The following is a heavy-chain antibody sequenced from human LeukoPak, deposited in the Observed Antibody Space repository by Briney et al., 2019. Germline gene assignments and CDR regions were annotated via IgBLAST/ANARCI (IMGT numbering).Heavy chain of an antibody. Sequence: RASVKVSCKASGGTFSSYAISWVRQAPGQGLEWMGGIIPIFGTANYAQKFQGRVTITTDESTSTAYMELSSLRSEDTAVYYCASKADVLLESLGAFDIWGQGTMVTVSS. V-gene: IGHV1-69*05. CDR3: ASKADVLLESLGAFDI. CDR2: IIPIFGTA. J-gene: IGHJ3*02. CDR1: GGTFSSYA. D-gene: IGHD3-10*01.